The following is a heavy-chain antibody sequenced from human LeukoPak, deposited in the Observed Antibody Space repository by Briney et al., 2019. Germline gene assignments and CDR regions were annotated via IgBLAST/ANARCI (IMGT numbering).Heavy chain of an antibody. V-gene: IGHV5-51*01. D-gene: IGHD6-6*01. J-gene: IGHJ4*02. CDR2: IYPGDSET. CDR3: ATTSRHFDY. CDR1: GYSFTSYW. Sequence: GESLKISCKGSGYSFTSYWIGWVRQMPGKGLEWVGIIYPGDSETRYSPSFQGLVTISADKTISTAYLQWSSLKASDTAMYYCATTSRHFDYWGQGTLVTVSS.